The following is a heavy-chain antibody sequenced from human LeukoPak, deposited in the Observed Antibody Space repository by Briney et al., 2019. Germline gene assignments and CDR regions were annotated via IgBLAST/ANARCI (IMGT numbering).Heavy chain of an antibody. CDR2: FDPEDGET. Sequence: ASVKVSCKVSGYTLTELSMHWVRQAPGKGLEWMGRFDPEDGETIYAQKFQGRVTMTEDTSTDTAYMELSSLRSEDTAVYYCATGYDSSGYYSGVFYYYGMDVWGQGTTVTVSS. J-gene: IGHJ6*02. D-gene: IGHD3-22*01. CDR3: ATGYDSSGYYSGVFYYYGMDV. V-gene: IGHV1-24*01. CDR1: GYTLTELS.